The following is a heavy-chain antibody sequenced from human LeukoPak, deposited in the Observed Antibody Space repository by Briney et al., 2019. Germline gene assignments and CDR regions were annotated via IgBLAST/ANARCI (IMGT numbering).Heavy chain of an antibody. CDR3: ARLPSGYDPYYYYGMDV. CDR1: GGSVSSYY. Sequence: SETLSLTCTVSGGSVSSYYWSWIRQPPGKGLEWIGYIYYSGSTNYNPSLKSRVTISVDTSKNQFSLKLSSVTAADTAVYYCARLPSGYDPYYYYGMDVWGQGTTVTVSS. D-gene: IGHD5-12*01. V-gene: IGHV4-59*08. CDR2: IYYSGST. J-gene: IGHJ6*02.